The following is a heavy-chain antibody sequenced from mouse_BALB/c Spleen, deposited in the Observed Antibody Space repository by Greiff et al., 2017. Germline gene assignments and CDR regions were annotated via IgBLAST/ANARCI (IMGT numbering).Heavy chain of an antibody. J-gene: IGHJ2*01. D-gene: IGHD1-1*01. V-gene: IGHV5-4*02. CDR2: ISDGGSYT. CDR1: GFTFSDYY. CDR3: ARCIVATENFDY. Sequence: EVMLVESGGGLVKPGGSLKLSCAASGFTFSDYYMYWVRQTPEKRLEWVATISDGGSYTYYPDSVKGRFTISRDNAKNNLYLQMSSLKSEDTAMYYCARCIVATENFDYWGQGTTLTVSS.